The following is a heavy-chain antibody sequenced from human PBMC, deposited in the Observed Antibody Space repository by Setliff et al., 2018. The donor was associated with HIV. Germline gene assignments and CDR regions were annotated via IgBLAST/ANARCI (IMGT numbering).Heavy chain of an antibody. CDR3: ARTLIAAAGTFDY. V-gene: IGHV4-34*01. CDR2: TSHSGKT. J-gene: IGHJ4*02. Sequence: LSLTCAVYGGPLSGHYWSWIRQPPGQGLEWIGETSHSGKTNYNPSLKSRVTISVDTSKNQFSLKLRSVTAADTAVYYCARTLIAAAGTFDYWGQGTLVTVSS. CDR1: GGPLSGHY. D-gene: IGHD6-13*01.